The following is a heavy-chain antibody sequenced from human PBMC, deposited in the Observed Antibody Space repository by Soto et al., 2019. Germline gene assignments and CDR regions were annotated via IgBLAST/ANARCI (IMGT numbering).Heavy chain of an antibody. D-gene: IGHD6-13*01. V-gene: IGHV4-31*03. CDR1: GGSISSGGYY. CDR3: ARDQSRGIAAAHPGNYYYYYGMDV. Sequence: QVQLQESGPGLVKPSQTLSLTCTVSGGSISSGGYYWSWIRQHPGKGLEWIGYIYYSGSTYYNPSLKSRVTISVDTSKNQFSLKLSSVTAADTAVYYCARDQSRGIAAAHPGNYYYYYGMDVW. CDR2: IYYSGST. J-gene: IGHJ6*01.